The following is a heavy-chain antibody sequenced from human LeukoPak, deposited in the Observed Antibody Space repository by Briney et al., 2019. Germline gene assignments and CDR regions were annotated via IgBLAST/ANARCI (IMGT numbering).Heavy chain of an antibody. V-gene: IGHV4-39*01. CDR1: AVSSISIGYY. CDR3: ARQSTKYNSGWLFDY. D-gene: IGHD6-19*01. Sequence: SETLSLTCTVSAVSSISIGYYCSCIRHPPGNALAWFGSIYHSGNTYYNPSLRSRVTISVDTSNNKYSLKLSSVTAADTAVYYCARQSTKYNSGWLFDYWGQGILVTVSS. J-gene: IGHJ4*02. CDR2: IYHSGNT.